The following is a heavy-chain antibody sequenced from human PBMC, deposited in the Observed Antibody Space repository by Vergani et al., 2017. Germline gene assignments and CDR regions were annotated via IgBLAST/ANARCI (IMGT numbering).Heavy chain of an antibody. CDR2: IRYDGSNK. J-gene: IGHJ1*01. CDR1: GFTFSSYG. V-gene: IGHV3-30*02. Sequence: QVQLVESGGGVVQPGGSLRLSCAASGFTFSSYGMHWVRQAPGKGLEWVAFIRYDGSNKYYADSVKGRFTISRDNSKNTLYLQMNSLRAEDTAVYYCAKDRYYDILTGYYHWGQGTKVTVAS. D-gene: IGHD3-9*01. CDR3: AKDRYYDILTGYYH.